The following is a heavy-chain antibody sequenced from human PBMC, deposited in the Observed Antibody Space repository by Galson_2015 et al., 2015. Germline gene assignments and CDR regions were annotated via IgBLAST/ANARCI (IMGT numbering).Heavy chain of an antibody. Sequence: ALRLRCAASGFIFNNYAMSWVRQAPGKGLEWVSVISGSGGTTYYADSVKGRFTISRDSSKNTVYLQMNSLRVEDTALYYCAKNPYSNYGWFDPWGQGTLVTVSS. V-gene: IGHV3-23*01. CDR2: ISGSGGTT. CDR3: AKNPYSNYGWFDP. J-gene: IGHJ5*02. D-gene: IGHD4-11*01. CDR1: GFIFNNYA.